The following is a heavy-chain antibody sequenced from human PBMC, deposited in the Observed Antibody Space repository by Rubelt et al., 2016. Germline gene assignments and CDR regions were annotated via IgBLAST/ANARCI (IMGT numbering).Heavy chain of an antibody. V-gene: IGHV3-23*01. CDR1: GFTFCSYA. Sequence: EVQLLESGGGLAQPGGSLILSCSASGFTFCSYAISWVRQAPGKGLEWVLAISGSGGSTYYSDSVKGRFTVFRDNSKNTLYLQMNSLRAEETAVYYCAKGTGPRRGGTDYWGQGTLVTVSS. CDR2: ISGSGGST. D-gene: IGHD3/OR15-3a*01. CDR3: AKGTGPRRGGTDY. J-gene: IGHJ4*02.